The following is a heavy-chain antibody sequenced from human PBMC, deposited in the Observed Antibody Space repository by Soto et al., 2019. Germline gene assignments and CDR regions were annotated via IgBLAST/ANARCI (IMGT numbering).Heavy chain of an antibody. J-gene: IGHJ4*02. Sequence: GGSLSLSCAASGFPFSTYGMNWVRQTPGKGLEWVSAISYSGGTTYYADSVKGRFTISRDNSKNTLFLQMNSLRADDTAVYYCAKDLWAEHGAVWPADYWGQGVLVTVSS. CDR3: AKDLWAEHGAVWPADY. D-gene: IGHD3-10*01. CDR1: GFPFSTYG. CDR2: ISYSGGTT. V-gene: IGHV3-23*01.